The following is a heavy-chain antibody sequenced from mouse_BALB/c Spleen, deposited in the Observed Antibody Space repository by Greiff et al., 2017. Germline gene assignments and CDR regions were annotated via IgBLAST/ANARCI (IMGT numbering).Heavy chain of an antibody. CDR1: GFTFSSFG. CDR3: AREGGNDYGAY. J-gene: IGHJ3*01. Sequence: EVKLMESGGGLVQPGGSRKLSCAASGFTFSSFGMHWVRQAPEKGLEWVAYISSGSSTIYYADTVKGRFTISRDNPKNTLFLQMTSLRSEDTAMYYCAREGGNDYGAYWGQGTLVTVSA. CDR2: ISSGSSTI. V-gene: IGHV5-17*02. D-gene: IGHD2-4*01.